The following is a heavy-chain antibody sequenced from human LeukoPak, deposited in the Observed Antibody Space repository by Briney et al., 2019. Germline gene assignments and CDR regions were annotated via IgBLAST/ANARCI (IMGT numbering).Heavy chain of an antibody. CDR2: IYYSGST. Sequence: PSETLSLTCTVSGGSISSGGYYWSWIRQHPGKGLEWIGYIYYSGSTYYNPSLKSRVTISVDTSKNQLSLKLSSVTAADTAVYYCARSGSYDSSGYYSVLYWYFDLWGRGTLVTVSS. J-gene: IGHJ2*01. CDR3: ARSGSYDSSGYYSVLYWYFDL. V-gene: IGHV4-31*03. D-gene: IGHD3-22*01. CDR1: GGSISSGGYY.